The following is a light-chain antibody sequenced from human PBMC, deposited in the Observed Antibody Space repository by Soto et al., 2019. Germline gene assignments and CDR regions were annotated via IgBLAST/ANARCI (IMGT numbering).Light chain of an antibody. Sequence: EIVLTQSPGTLSLSPGERATLSCRASHTISSSYLAWYQQKPGQAPWLLVYGISRRATGIPDRFSGSGSGTDFTLTITRLEPQDFAVYYCQHYVTSPPRPFGEGTKVEL. CDR2: GIS. J-gene: IGKJ1*01. CDR3: QHYVTSPPRP. CDR1: HTISSSY. V-gene: IGKV3-20*01.